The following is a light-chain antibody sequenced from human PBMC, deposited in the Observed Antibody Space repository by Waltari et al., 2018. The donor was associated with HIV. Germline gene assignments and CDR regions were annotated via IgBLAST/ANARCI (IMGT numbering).Light chain of an antibody. V-gene: IGLV1-47*01. J-gene: IGLJ2*01. Sequence: SVLTQPPSASGTPGQGVTISCSGSTSNIGSHDVFWYQHLPGAAPKLLIHRNNQRPSGVPDRFSGSTSGTSASLAISGLRSEDEADYYCVAWDDSLRGVVFGGGTKVAAL. CDR3: VAWDDSLRGVV. CDR2: RNN. CDR1: TSNIGSHD.